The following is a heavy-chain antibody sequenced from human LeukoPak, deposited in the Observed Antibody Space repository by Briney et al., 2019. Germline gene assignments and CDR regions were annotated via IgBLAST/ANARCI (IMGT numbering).Heavy chain of an antibody. Sequence: ASVKVSCKASGYSFTSHYMHWVRQAPGQGLEWLGLINPSGSSTLYAQKFQGRVTMTRDMSTTTDYMELSSLRSEDTAVYYCARDNSVGDVAWWFDPWGQGTLVTVSS. J-gene: IGHJ5*02. CDR3: ARDNSVGDVAWWFDP. V-gene: IGHV1-46*01. CDR1: GYSFTSHY. CDR2: INPSGSST. D-gene: IGHD1-26*01.